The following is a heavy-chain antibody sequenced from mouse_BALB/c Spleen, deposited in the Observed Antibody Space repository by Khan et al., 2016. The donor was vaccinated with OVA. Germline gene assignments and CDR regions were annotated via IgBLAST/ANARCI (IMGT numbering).Heavy chain of an antibody. CDR1: GFIFSSYG. V-gene: IGHV5-6*01. CDR3: TRFITTTKGDYYAVDY. J-gene: IGHJ4*01. Sequence: EVQLVESGGDLVKPGGSLKLSCAASGFIFSSYGMSWVRQTPDKRLEWVATISSGGTYTYYPDSVKGRFTISRDNAKNILCLQLSSLNSEDTAMYYCTRFITTTKGDYYAVDYWGQGTSVTVSS. D-gene: IGHD1-2*01. CDR2: ISSGGTYT.